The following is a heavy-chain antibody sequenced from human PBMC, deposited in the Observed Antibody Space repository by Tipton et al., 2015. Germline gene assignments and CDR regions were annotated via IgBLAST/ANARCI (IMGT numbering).Heavy chain of an antibody. J-gene: IGHJ5*02. V-gene: IGHV4-4*02. Sequence: TLSLTCAVSGGSISSTNWWTWVRQPPGKGLQWIGEIAPNGYSNYNPSLKTRVTISIDKSKNQFSLKVNSVTAADTAVYYCATLVDGYSRIPWGQGTRVTVSS. D-gene: IGHD5-24*01. CDR1: GGSISSTNW. CDR2: IAPNGYS. CDR3: ATLVDGYSRIP.